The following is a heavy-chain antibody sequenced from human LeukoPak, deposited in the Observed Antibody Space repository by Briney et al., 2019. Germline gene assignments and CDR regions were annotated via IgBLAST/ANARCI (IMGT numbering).Heavy chain of an antibody. D-gene: IGHD1-1*01. Sequence: GGSLRLSWAACGFSFDDYGMRWVRQSPGKGLEWVSGINWNGGSTGYADSVKGRFTISRDNAKNSLYLQMNSLRAEDTALYYCARGFVFNWNDYWGQGTLVTVSS. J-gene: IGHJ4*02. CDR1: GFSFDDYG. V-gene: IGHV3-20*04. CDR3: ARGFVFNWNDY. CDR2: INWNGGST.